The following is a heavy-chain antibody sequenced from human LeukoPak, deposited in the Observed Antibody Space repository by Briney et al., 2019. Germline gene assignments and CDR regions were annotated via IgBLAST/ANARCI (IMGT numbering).Heavy chain of an antibody. D-gene: IGHD1-26*01. CDR2: IYTSGST. V-gene: IGHV4-61*09. Sequence: SETLSLTCTVSGGSISSGSYYWSWIRQPAGKGLEWIGHIYTSGSTNYNPSLKSRVTISVDTSKNQFSLKLTSVTAADTAVYYCARSIGSNYIGAFDIWGQGTMVTVSS. CDR1: GGSISSGSYY. CDR3: ARSIGSNYIGAFDI. J-gene: IGHJ3*02.